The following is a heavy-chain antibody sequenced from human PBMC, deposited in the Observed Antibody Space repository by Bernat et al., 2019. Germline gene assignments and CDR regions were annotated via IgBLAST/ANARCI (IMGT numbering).Heavy chain of an antibody. V-gene: IGHV3-53*01. CDR1: GFTVSSNY. J-gene: IGHJ3*02. CDR3: ARDSHRGLGAFDI. Sequence: EVQLVESGGGLIQPGGSLRLSCAASGFTVSSNYMSWVRQAPGKGLECVSVIYSGGSTYYADSVKGRFTISRDNTKNALYLQMNSLRAEDTAVYYCARDSHRGLGAFDIWGQGTMVTVSS. CDR2: IYSGGST. D-gene: IGHD3-16*01.